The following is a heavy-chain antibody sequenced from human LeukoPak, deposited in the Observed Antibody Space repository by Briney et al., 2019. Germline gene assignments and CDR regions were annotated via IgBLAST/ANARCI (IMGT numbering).Heavy chain of an antibody. CDR1: GFNFSSYA. CDR3: ARDPRDFRRVSYFDY. J-gene: IGHJ4*02. V-gene: IGHV3-30-3*01. Sequence: PGGSLRLSCAASGFNFSSYAMHWVRQAPGKVLAWVAVISYDGSNKYYADSVKGRFTISRDNSKNTLYLQMNSLRAEDTAVYYCARDPRDFRRVSYFDYWGQGTLVTVSS. D-gene: IGHD3-9*01. CDR2: ISYDGSNK.